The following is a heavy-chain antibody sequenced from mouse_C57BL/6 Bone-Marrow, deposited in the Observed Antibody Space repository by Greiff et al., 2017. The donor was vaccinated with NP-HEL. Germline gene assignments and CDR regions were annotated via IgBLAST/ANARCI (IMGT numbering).Heavy chain of an antibody. V-gene: IGHV1-4*01. Sequence: VKLMESGAELARPGASVKMSCKASGYTFTSYTMHWVKQRPGQGLEWIGYINPSSGYTQSNPTFKDKATLTADKSSSTAYMQLSSLTSEDSAVYYCASPYDYHRRYYAMDYWGQGTSVTVSA. CDR2: INPSSGYT. CDR1: GYTFTSYT. D-gene: IGHD2-4*01. CDR3: ASPYDYHRRYYAMDY. J-gene: IGHJ4*01.